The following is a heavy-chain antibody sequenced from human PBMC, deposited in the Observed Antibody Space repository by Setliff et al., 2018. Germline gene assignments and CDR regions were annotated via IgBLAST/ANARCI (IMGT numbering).Heavy chain of an antibody. Sequence: PSETLSLTCSVYGESFSNNYWSWIRQTPGKGLEWIGESNHGGSTSNHPSLKSRLTMSVDTSKNQFSLKLTSVTAADTAVYYCARVDFTMIQGVLGLWGQGTLVTVSS. CDR2: SNHGGST. CDR1: GESFSNNY. D-gene: IGHD3-10*01. V-gene: IGHV4-34*01. CDR3: ARVDFTMIQGVLGL. J-gene: IGHJ4*02.